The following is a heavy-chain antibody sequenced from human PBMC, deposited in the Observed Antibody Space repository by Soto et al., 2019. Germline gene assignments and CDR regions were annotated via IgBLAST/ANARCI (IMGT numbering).Heavy chain of an antibody. V-gene: IGHV4-59*01. CDR2: IYYSGIT. D-gene: IGHD3-22*01. CDR1: GGSISSYY. Sequence: PSETLSLTCTVSGGSISSYYWSWIRQPPGKGLEWIVYIYYSGITNYNPSLKSRVTISVDTSKNQFSLKLSSVAAADTAVYYCARGMIIDYYDSSGYLDAFDIWGQGTMVT. CDR3: ARGMIIDYYDSSGYLDAFDI. J-gene: IGHJ3*02.